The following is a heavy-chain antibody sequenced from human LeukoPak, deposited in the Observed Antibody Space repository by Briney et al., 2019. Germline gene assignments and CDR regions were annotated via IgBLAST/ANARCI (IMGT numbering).Heavy chain of an antibody. V-gene: IGHV4-34*01. CDR1: GVSFSGYY. CDR2: INHSGST. D-gene: IGHD6-19*01. Sequence: SETLSLTCAVYGVSFSGYYWSWIRQPPAKGLEWIGEINHSGSTNYNPSLKSRVTISVDTSKNQFSLKLSSVTAADTAVYYSARPSPRGWHHYYYMDVWGKGTTVTVSS. CDR3: ARPSPRGWHHYYYMDV. J-gene: IGHJ6*03.